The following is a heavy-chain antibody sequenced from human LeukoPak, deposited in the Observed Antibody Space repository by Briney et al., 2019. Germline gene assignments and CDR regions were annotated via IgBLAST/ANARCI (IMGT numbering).Heavy chain of an antibody. V-gene: IGHV3-21*01. CDR2: ISSSSSYI. CDR3: ARCGRGDIVVGF. CDR1: GFTFSSYS. D-gene: IGHD2-2*01. J-gene: IGHJ4*02. Sequence: PGGSLRLSCAASGFTFSSYSMNWVRQAPGKGLEWVSSISSSSSYIYYADSVKGRFTISRDNAKNSLYLQMNSLRAEDTAVYYCARCGRGDIVVGFGGQGTLVTVSS.